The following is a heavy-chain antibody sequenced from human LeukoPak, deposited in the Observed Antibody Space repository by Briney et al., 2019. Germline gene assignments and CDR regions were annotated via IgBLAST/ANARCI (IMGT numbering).Heavy chain of an antibody. D-gene: IGHD3-22*01. CDR3: ARAGGYYDSSGYPRLNAFDI. CDR1: GGSISSGGYY. Sequence: PSETLSLTCTVSGGSISSGGYYWSWIRQHPGKGLEWIGYIYYSGSTYYNPSLKSRVTISVDTSKNQFSLKLSSVTAADTAVYYCARAGGYYDSSGYPRLNAFDIWGQGTMVTVSS. CDR2: IYYSGST. J-gene: IGHJ3*02. V-gene: IGHV4-31*03.